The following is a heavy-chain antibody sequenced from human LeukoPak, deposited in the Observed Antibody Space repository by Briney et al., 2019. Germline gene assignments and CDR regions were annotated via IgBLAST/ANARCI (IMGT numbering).Heavy chain of an antibody. CDR1: GFTFNTYT. D-gene: IGHD6-13*01. CDR2: LSSGSDSI. J-gene: IGHJ3*02. CDR3: ARLAAPDAFDI. V-gene: IGHV3-48*04. Sequence: GGSPRLSCAASGFTFNTYTMNWVRQAPGKGLEWISYLSSGSDSIFYADSVKGRFTISRDNAKNSLYLQMNSLRAEDTAVYCCARLAAPDAFDIWGQGTMVTVSS.